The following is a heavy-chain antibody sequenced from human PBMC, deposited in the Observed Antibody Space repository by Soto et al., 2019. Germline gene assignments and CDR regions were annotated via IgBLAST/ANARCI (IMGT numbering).Heavy chain of an antibody. J-gene: IGHJ3*02. CDR3: AREIAVAGTGDAFDI. CDR1: GFTFSSYA. V-gene: IGHV3-30-3*01. D-gene: IGHD6-19*01. Sequence: QVQLVESGGGVVQPGRSLRLSCAASGFTFSSYAMHWVSQAPGKGLEWVAVISYDGSKKYYADSVKGRFTISRDNSKTTRYLQMNSLRAEGTDVYYCAREIAVAGTGDAFDIWGQGTMVTVSS. CDR2: ISYDGSKK.